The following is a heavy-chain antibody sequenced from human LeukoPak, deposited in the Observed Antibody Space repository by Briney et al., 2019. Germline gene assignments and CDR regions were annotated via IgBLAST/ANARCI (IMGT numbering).Heavy chain of an antibody. D-gene: IGHD6-19*01. CDR2: IYSGGTT. Sequence: PGGSLRLSCAASGFSVSSKYMSWMRQPAGKGLEWVSVIYSGGTTFYADSVKGRFTISRDNSKNTLYLQMNSLRPDDTAVYYCTKLKGWYGDGYFDYWGPGILVTVSS. J-gene: IGHJ4*02. V-gene: IGHV3-53*01. CDR1: GFSVSSKY. CDR3: TKLKGWYGDGYFDY.